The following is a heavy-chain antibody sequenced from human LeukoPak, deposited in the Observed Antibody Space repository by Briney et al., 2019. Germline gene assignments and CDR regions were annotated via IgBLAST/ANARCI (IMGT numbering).Heavy chain of an antibody. J-gene: IGHJ4*02. CDR1: GFIFSSYE. Sequence: GGSLRLSCASSGFIFSSYEMNWFRQAPGKGLEWVSFISSTSSDINYADSVRDRFTISRDNAKNSLFLQMDSLRVEDTAVYYCAKGRFSGYDKYLDSWGQGTLVTVSS. V-gene: IGHV3-21*04. CDR2: ISSTSSDI. D-gene: IGHD5-12*01. CDR3: AKGRFSGYDKYLDS.